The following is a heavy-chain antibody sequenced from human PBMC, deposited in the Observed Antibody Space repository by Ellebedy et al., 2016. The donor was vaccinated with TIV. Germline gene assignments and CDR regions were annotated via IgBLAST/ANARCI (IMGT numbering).Heavy chain of an antibody. V-gene: IGHV4-59*01. CDR3: ASTSSMTLLFDY. CDR1: GGSTSSYY. CDR2: IYYSGST. D-gene: IGHD6-13*01. J-gene: IGHJ4*02. Sequence: MPSETLSLTCTVSGGSTSSYYWSWIRHPPGKGLEWIGYIYYSGSTNYNPSLKSRVTISVDTSKNQFSLKLSSVTAADTAVYYCASTSSMTLLFDYWGQGTLVTVSS.